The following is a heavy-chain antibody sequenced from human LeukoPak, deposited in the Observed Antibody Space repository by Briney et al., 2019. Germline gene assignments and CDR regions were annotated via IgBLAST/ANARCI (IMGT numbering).Heavy chain of an antibody. V-gene: IGHV3-23*01. D-gene: IGHD6-13*01. CDR2: TTAGGVST. CDR1: GFTFSTYA. J-gene: IGHJ4*02. Sequence: GESLRLSCAASGFTFSTYAMNWVRQAPGKGLEWVSSTTAGGVSTFYADSVRGRFTISRDNSKNTLYLQMSSLRAEDTGVYYCARDVYRGSSWYAFDYWAREPWSPSPQ. CDR3: ARDVYRGSSWYAFDY.